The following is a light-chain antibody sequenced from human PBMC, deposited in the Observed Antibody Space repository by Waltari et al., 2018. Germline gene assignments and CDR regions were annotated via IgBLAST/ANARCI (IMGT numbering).Light chain of an antibody. V-gene: IGKV1-33*01. CDR2: DAS. CDR1: QDISYY. Sequence: DIQMTQSPSLLSASVGDIVTITCQASQDISYYLNWYQQKPGKAPKLLIYDASTLETGVQSRFSGSGSGTDFTFTISSLQPEDIATYYCQQYDNLPRSFGQGTKLEIK. J-gene: IGKJ2*01. CDR3: QQYDNLPRS.